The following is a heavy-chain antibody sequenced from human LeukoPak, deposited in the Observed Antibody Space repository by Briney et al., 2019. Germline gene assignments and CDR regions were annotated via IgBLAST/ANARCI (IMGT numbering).Heavy chain of an antibody. D-gene: IGHD3-3*01. J-gene: IGHJ6*03. CDR2: INSDGSST. CDR3: AREDYDFWSGYSLMDV. Sequence: GGSLRLSCAASGFTFSSYWMHWVRQAPGKGLVWVSRINSDGSSTSYADPVKGRFTISRDNAKNTLYLQMNSLRAEDTAVYYCAREDYDFWSGYSLMDVWGKGTTVTVSS. V-gene: IGHV3-74*01. CDR1: GFTFSSYW.